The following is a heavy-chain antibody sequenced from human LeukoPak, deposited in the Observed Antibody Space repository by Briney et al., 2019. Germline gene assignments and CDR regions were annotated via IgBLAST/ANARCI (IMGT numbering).Heavy chain of an antibody. J-gene: IGHJ3*02. V-gene: IGHV4-59*01. D-gene: IGHD3-16*01. Sequence: SETLSLTCTVSGGSISSYYWSWLRQPPGKGLEWIGYIYYSGSTNYNPSLKSRVTISVDTSKNQFSLKLSSVTAADTAVYYCARRGLWSKAFDIWGQGTMVTVSS. CDR1: GGSISSYY. CDR3: ARRGLWSKAFDI. CDR2: IYYSGST.